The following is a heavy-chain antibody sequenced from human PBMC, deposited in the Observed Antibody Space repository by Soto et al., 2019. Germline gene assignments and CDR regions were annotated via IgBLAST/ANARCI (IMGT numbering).Heavy chain of an antibody. J-gene: IGHJ4*02. CDR1: GYTFTTYD. Sequence: QVQLVQSGAEVKKPGASVKVSCKASGYTFTTYDIYWVRQATGQGLEWMGWMNPNSGNTGYAQKFQGRVTMPRNTSISTAYIELSSLRSDDTAVYYCARRTTAWSAADYWGQGTLVTVSS. D-gene: IGHD2-21*02. CDR2: MNPNSGNT. CDR3: ARRTTAWSAADY. V-gene: IGHV1-8*01.